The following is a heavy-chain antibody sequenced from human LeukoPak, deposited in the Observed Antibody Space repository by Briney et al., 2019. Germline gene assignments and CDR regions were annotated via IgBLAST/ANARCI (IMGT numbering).Heavy chain of an antibody. V-gene: IGHV3-48*01. CDR3: ARDAGNSGYGCDL. CDR1: GSIFSQYS. J-gene: IGHJ5*02. D-gene: IGHD5-12*01. Sequence: GGSLRLSCAASGSIFSQYSMNWVRQAPGKGLEWVSHIRSSSETFYADSVKGRFTISRDNARNSLYLQMNNLRGEDTAIYYCARDAGNSGYGCDLWGQGTLVTVSS. CDR2: IRSSSET.